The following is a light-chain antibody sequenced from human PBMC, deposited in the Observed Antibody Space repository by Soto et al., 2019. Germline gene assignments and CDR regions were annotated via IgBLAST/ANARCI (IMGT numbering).Light chain of an antibody. CDR1: QSVSSY. V-gene: IGKV3-15*01. J-gene: IGKJ4*01. Sequence: EIVMTQSPATLSVSPGERVTLSCRASQSVSSYLGWYQQKPGQAPRLLIYGASTRATGIPARFSGSGSGTEFTLTISSLQSEDFAVYFCQQYNNWPLTFGGATKVEI. CDR2: GAS. CDR3: QQYNNWPLT.